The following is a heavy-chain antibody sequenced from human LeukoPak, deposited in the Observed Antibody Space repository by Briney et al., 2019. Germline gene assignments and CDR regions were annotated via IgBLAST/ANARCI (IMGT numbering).Heavy chain of an antibody. CDR1: GFTFSGSA. CDR2: IRSKANSYAT. CDR3: TRDSGYNPVDYYYYYMDV. D-gene: IGHD5-12*01. V-gene: IGHV3-73*01. Sequence: GGSLRLPCAASGFTFSGSAMHWVRQASGKGLEWVGRIRSKANSYATAYAASVKGRFTISRDDSKNTAYLQMNSLKTEDTAVYYCTRDSGYNPVDYYYYYMDVWGKGTTVTVSS. J-gene: IGHJ6*03.